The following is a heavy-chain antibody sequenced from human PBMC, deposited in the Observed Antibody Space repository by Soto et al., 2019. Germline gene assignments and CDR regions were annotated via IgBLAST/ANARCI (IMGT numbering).Heavy chain of an antibody. Sequence: SVKVSCKASGGTFSSYAISWVRQAPGQGLEWMGGIIPIFGTANYAQKFQGRVTITADESTSTAYMELSSLRSEDTAVYYCALTYYYGSGSYNEWFDPWGQGTLVTVSS. CDR1: GGTFSSYA. CDR2: IIPIFGTA. D-gene: IGHD3-10*01. CDR3: ALTYYYGSGSYNEWFDP. J-gene: IGHJ5*02. V-gene: IGHV1-69*13.